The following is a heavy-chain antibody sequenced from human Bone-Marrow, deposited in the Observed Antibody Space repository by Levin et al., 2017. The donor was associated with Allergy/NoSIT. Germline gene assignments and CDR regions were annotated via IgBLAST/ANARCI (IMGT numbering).Heavy chain of an antibody. Sequence: GGSLRLSCAASGFTFSSHLMHWVRQAPGKGLEYVSAISSNGGTTYYADSVKGRFSISRDNSMNTLYLQMGSLRTDDTAVYYCARLIYGDYGSASPHWGQGTLVTVSS. D-gene: IGHD4-17*01. V-gene: IGHV3-64*02. CDR3: ARLIYGDYGSASPH. CDR2: ISSNGGTT. J-gene: IGHJ1*01. CDR1: GFTFSSHL.